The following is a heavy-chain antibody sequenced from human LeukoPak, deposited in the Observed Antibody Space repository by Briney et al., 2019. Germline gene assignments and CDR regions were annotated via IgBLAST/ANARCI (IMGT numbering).Heavy chain of an antibody. Sequence: PGGSLRLSCAASGFTFSGYAMSWVRQAPGKGLEWVSAISGSSGSTYYADSVKGRFTISRDNSKNTLYLQMNILRAEDTAVYYCAKDPSRVVPAARLDYWGQGTLVTVSS. J-gene: IGHJ4*02. CDR1: GFTFSGYA. D-gene: IGHD2-2*01. CDR3: AKDPSRVVPAARLDY. CDR2: ISGSSGST. V-gene: IGHV3-23*01.